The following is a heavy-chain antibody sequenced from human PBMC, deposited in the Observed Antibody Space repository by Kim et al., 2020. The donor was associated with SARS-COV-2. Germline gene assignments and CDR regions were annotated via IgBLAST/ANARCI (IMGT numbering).Heavy chain of an antibody. Sequence: ASVKVSCKASGYTFTSYYMHWVRQAPGQGLEWMGIINPSGGSTSYAQKFQGRVTMTRDTSTSTVYMELSSLRSEDTAVYYCARAEIAVAPKRSYFQHWGQGTLVTVSS. CDR3: ARAEIAVAPKRSYFQH. CDR2: INPSGGST. CDR1: GYTFTSYY. V-gene: IGHV1-46*01. J-gene: IGHJ1*01. D-gene: IGHD6-19*01.